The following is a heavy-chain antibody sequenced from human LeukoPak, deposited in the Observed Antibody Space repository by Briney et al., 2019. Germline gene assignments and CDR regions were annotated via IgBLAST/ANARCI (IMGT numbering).Heavy chain of an antibody. CDR1: GYSISSGYY. Sequence: PSETLSLTCAVSGYSISSGYYWGWIRQPPGKGLEWIGSIYHSGSTYYNPSLKSRVTISVDTSKNQLSLKLSFVTAADTAVYYCARGPYDSSGYYFGFDYWGQGTLVTVSS. CDR2: IYHSGST. D-gene: IGHD3-22*01. V-gene: IGHV4-38-2*01. J-gene: IGHJ4*02. CDR3: ARGPYDSSGYYFGFDY.